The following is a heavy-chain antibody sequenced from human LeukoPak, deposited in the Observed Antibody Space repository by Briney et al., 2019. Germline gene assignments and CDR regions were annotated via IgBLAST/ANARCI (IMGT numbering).Heavy chain of an antibody. D-gene: IGHD3-16*02. V-gene: IGHV1-69*04. CDR2: IIPTIDVA. CDR1: GDNFSSYV. J-gene: IGHJ3*02. CDR3: TREGVYSPDPTSYHRLPFDI. Sequence: ASVTVSCKASGDNFSSYVITWVRQAPGQGLEWMGRIIPTIDVANFAQKFKGRVTITADKFTNTAHLELSSLRSEDTAVYFCTREGVYSPDPTSYHRLPFDIWGKGTVVIVSS.